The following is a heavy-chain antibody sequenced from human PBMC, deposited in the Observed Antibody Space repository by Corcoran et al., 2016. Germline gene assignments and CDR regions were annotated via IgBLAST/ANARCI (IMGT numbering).Heavy chain of an antibody. D-gene: IGHD3-3*01. J-gene: IGHJ4*02. V-gene: IGHV4-34*01. CDR2: INHSGST. CDR1: GGSFSGYY. Sequence: QVQLQQWGAGLLKPSETLSLTCAVYGGSFSGYYWSWIRQPPGKGLEWIGEINHSGSTNYNPSLKSRVTISVDTSKNQFSLKLSSVTAADTAVYYWARASLYYDVWSGAFKELYYFDYWGQGTLVTVSS. CDR3: ARASLYYDVWSGAFKELYYFDY.